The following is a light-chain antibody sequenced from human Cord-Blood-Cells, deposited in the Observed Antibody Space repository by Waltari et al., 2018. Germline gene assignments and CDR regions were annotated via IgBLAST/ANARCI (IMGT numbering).Light chain of an antibody. V-gene: IGLV2-14*01. CDR2: DVS. CDR1: SSDVGGYNY. J-gene: IGLJ2*01. Sequence: QSALTQPASVSGYPGQSITISCTGTSSDVGGYNYVSWYQQHAGKAPKIMIYDVSNRLAGGSNRFSGSKSGNTSSLTISELQAEDEADYYCISYTSSSNVVFGGGTKLTVL. CDR3: ISYTSSSNVV.